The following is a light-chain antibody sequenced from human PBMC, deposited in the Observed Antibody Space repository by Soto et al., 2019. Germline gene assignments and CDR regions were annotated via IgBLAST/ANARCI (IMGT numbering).Light chain of an antibody. CDR3: QQYNTWLSLT. Sequence: EIVMTQSPATLSVSPGERATLSCRASQSVSSNLAWYQQKHGQAPRLLIYGESTSATGIPARFSGSGSGTEFTLTISSMQSEDFAVYYCQQYNTWLSLTFGQGNKVEIK. CDR2: GES. J-gene: IGKJ1*01. CDR1: QSVSSN. V-gene: IGKV3-15*01.